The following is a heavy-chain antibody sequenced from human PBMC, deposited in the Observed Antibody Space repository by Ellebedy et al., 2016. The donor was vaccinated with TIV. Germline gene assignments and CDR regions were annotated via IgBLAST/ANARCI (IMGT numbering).Heavy chain of an antibody. CDR2: IFYSGST. J-gene: IGHJ6*02. CDR3: ARDRGITMVRGIDYYYGMDV. CDR1: GGSISSYY. Sequence: MPSETLSLTCTVSGGSISSYYWSWIRQPPGKGLEWIGYIFYSGSTNHNPSLKSRVTISVDTSKNQFSLKLSSVTAADTAVYYCARDRGITMVRGIDYYYGMDVWGQGTTVTVSS. V-gene: IGHV4-59*01. D-gene: IGHD3-10*01.